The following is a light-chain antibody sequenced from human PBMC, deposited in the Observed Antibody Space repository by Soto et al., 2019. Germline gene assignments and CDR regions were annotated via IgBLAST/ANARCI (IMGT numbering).Light chain of an antibody. CDR2: GAS. CDR3: QHYNNWPQIT. Sequence: MGMTPCSGTLSVSPGERATLSCRASQSSCVNLLWYHQKPVQAPRLLIYGASTRATGIPARFSGSGSGTEFTLTTSSPQSEDFAVYYWQHYNNWPQITFGQGTRWSL. CDR1: QSSCVN. J-gene: IGKJ5*01. V-gene: IGKV3-15*01.